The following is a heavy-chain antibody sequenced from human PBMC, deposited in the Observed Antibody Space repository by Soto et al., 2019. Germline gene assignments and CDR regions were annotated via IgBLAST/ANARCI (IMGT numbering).Heavy chain of an antibody. V-gene: IGHV4-59*01. D-gene: IGHD6-6*01. CDR2: IYYSGNT. J-gene: IGHJ4*02. Sequence: QVQLQESGPGLVKPSETLSLTCTVSGVSISSYYWSWIRQPPGKGLEWIGYIYYSGNTNYNPSLKRRXXIXIXXSKNQCSLEQSAVTAADSAVYFCASGIGPQLPPQDWGQGTLVTVSS. CDR3: ASGIGPQLPPQD. CDR1: GVSISSYY.